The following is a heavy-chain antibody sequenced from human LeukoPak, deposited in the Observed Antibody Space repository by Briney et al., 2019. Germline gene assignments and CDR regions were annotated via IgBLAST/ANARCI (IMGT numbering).Heavy chain of an antibody. CDR3: AREEWELFYFDY. J-gene: IGHJ4*02. Sequence: SQTLSLTCTVSGGSISSRGGYYWSWIRQHPGKGLEWIGYIDYSGSSNYNPSLRSRVTISVDTSRNQLSLRLTSVTAADTAVYHCAREEWELFYFDYWGQGTLVTVSS. CDR1: GGSISSRGGYY. CDR2: IDYSGSS. V-gene: IGHV4-31*03. D-gene: IGHD3-10*01.